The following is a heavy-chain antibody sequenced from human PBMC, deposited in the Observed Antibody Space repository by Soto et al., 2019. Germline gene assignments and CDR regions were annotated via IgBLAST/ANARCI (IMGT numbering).Heavy chain of an antibody. CDR3: ATPGGADYYGSSGYQFDY. CDR2: IYYSGST. CDR1: GGSISSYY. D-gene: IGHD3-22*01. J-gene: IGHJ4*02. V-gene: IGHV4-59*01. Sequence: SETLSLTCTVSGGSISSYYWSWIRQPPGKGLEWIGYIYYSGSTNYNPSLKSRVTISVDTSKNQFSLKLSSVTAADTAVYYCATPGGADYYGSSGYQFDYWGKGTMVAFSS.